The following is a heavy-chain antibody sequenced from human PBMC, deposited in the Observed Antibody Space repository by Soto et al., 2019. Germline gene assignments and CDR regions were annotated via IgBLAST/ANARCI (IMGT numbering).Heavy chain of an antibody. CDR2: ISPGSRYP. D-gene: IGHD2-15*01. Sequence: SLSLSCAGSGFTFGDSYMSWIRQAPGKGLEWLSYISPGSRYPAYADSVKGRFTISRGNAKRSLYLQMMSLTAEDTAIYYCVRGGGGGLFDPWGQGTMVTVSS. V-gene: IGHV3-11*06. CDR1: GFTFGDSY. J-gene: IGHJ5*02. CDR3: VRGGGGGLFDP.